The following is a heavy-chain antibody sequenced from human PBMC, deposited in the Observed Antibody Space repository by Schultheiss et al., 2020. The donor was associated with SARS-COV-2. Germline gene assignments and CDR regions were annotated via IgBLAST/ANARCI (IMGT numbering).Heavy chain of an antibody. V-gene: IGHV3-23*01. CDR2: ISGSGGST. CDR1: GFTFSNAW. Sequence: GGSLRLSCAASGFTFSNAWMSWVRQAPGKGLEWVSAISGSGGSTYYADSVKGRFTISRDNSKNTLYLQMNSLRAEDTAVYYCARGQQWLAKDFDYWGQGTLVTVSS. CDR3: ARGQQWLAKDFDY. D-gene: IGHD6-19*01. J-gene: IGHJ4*02.